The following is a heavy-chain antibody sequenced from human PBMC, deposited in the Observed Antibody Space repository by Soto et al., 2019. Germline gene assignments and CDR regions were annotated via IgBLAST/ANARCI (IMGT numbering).Heavy chain of an antibody. Sequence: GGSLRLSCAASGFTFSSYAMSWVRQAPGKGLEWVSVIYGGGTTYYADSVKGRLTISRDTSKNTLYLQMNSLRAEDTAVYYCVQTTGWPGFDFWGQGTLVTVSS. J-gene: IGHJ4*02. CDR1: GFTFSSYA. CDR3: VQTTGWPGFDF. D-gene: IGHD6-19*01. V-gene: IGHV3-53*01. CDR2: IYGGGTT.